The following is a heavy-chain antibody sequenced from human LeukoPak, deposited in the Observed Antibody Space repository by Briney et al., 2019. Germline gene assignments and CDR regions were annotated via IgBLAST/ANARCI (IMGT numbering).Heavy chain of an antibody. J-gene: IGHJ4*02. Sequence: GGSLRLSCVASGFSVTTYAIHWVRQAPGKGLEWLAVMSYDGRDKYYADSVKGRFTISRDNSKNTLFLEMSSLRPDDTSIYYCARDGDTAIRGVNFDYWGRGILVTVSS. V-gene: IGHV3-30*15. CDR2: MSYDGRDK. CDR3: ARDGDTAIRGVNFDY. D-gene: IGHD3-10*01. CDR1: GFSVTTYA.